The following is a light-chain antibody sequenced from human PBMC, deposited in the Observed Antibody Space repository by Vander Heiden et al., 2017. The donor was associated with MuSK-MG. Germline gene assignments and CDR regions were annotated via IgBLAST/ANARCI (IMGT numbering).Light chain of an antibody. Sequence: DIQMTQSPSSLSASVGDRVTITCRASQSISSLLNWYQQKPGKAPKVLIFAASSLQSGVPSRFSGSGSGTDFTLTISSLQPEDFATYYCQQSYSSPRTFGQGTKLDIK. J-gene: IGKJ2*01. CDR3: QQSYSSPRT. V-gene: IGKV1-39*01. CDR1: QSISSL. CDR2: AAS.